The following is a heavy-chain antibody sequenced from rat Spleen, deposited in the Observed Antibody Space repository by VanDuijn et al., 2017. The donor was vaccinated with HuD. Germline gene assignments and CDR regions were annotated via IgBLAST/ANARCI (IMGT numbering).Heavy chain of an antibody. Sequence: EVQLVESGGGLVQPGRSLKLSCAASGFTFSDYYMAWVRQAPTKGLEWVASISFDGDSTYYRDSVKGRFTISRDDAKSSLYLQMDSLRSEDTATYYCARTTAHDYWGQGVMVTVSS. V-gene: IGHV5-20*01. CDR1: GFTFSDYY. CDR3: ARTTAHDY. CDR2: ISFDGDST. J-gene: IGHJ2*01. D-gene: IGHD1-1*01.